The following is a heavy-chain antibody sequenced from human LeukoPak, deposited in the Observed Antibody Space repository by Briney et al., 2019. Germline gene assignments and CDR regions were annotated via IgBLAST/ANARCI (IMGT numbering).Heavy chain of an antibody. V-gene: IGHV3-30*04. J-gene: IGHJ4*02. Sequence: GGSLRLSCAASGFTFSSYAMHWVRQAPGKGLEWVAVISYDGSNKYYADSVKGRFTISRDNSKNTLYLQMNSLRAEDTAVYYCAKDAAAIPDYFDYWGQGTLVTVSS. CDR1: GFTFSSYA. D-gene: IGHD2-2*02. CDR3: AKDAAAIPDYFDY. CDR2: ISYDGSNK.